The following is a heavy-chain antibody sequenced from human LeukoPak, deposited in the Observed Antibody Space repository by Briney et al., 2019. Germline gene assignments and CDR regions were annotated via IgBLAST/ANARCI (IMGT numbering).Heavy chain of an antibody. CDR1: GYSFTSYW. D-gene: IGHD3-22*01. CDR2: IYPGDSDT. V-gene: IGHV5-51*01. Sequence: GESLKISCKGSGYSFTSYWIGWVRQMPGKGLEWMGIIYPGDSDTRYSPSFQGQVTISADKSISTAYLQWSSLKASDTAMYYCARPNGSSGYYYGSFNYWGQGTLVTVSS. CDR3: ARPNGSSGYYYGSFNY. J-gene: IGHJ4*02.